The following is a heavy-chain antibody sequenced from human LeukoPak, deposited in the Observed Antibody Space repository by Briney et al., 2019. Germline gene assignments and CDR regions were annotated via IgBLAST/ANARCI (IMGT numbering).Heavy chain of an antibody. CDR3: AREVLGYCSSTSCYGFDP. CDR1: GFTFSSYN. V-gene: IGHV4-34*01. J-gene: IGHJ5*02. Sequence: GSLRLSCAASGFTFSSYNMNWVRQAPGKGLEWIGEINHSGSTNYNPSLKSRVTISVDTSKNQFSLKLSSVTAADTAVYYCAREVLGYCSSTSCYGFDPWGQGTLVTVSS. D-gene: IGHD2-2*01. CDR2: INHSGST.